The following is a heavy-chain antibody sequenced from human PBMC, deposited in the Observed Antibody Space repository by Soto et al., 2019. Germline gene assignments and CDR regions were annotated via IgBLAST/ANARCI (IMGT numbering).Heavy chain of an antibody. D-gene: IGHD3-10*01. CDR2: IYYSGST. Sequence: QVQLQESGPGLVKPSQTLSLTCTVSGGSIRSGGYYWSWIRQHPGKGLEWIGYIYYSGSTYYNPSLKSRVTISVGTSKNQSSLKLSSVTAADTAVYYGARDPYYYGSGSDEGYGMDVWGQGTTVTVSS. J-gene: IGHJ6*02. CDR1: GGSIRSGGYY. V-gene: IGHV4-31*03. CDR3: ARDPYYYGSGSDEGYGMDV.